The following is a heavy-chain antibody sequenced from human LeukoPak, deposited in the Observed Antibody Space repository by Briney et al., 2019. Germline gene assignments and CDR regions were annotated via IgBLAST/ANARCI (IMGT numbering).Heavy chain of an antibody. V-gene: IGHV3-48*02. J-gene: IGHJ6*02. CDR2: ISSTGFNI. Sequence: GGSLRLSCATSGFTFSSFSMNWVRQAPGKGPEWVSYISSTGFNIYYADSVKGRFTISRDNAKNSLYLQMNSLRDEDTAVYYCARDPHYNNYYGMDVWGQGTTVTVSS. D-gene: IGHD1-1*01. CDR3: ARDPHYNNYYGMDV. CDR1: GFTFSSFS.